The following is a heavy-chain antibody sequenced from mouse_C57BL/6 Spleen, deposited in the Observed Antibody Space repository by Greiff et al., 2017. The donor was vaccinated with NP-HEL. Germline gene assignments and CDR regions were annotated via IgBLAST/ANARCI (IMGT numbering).Heavy chain of an antibody. CDR1: GYSFTSYY. Sequence: QVQLQQSGPELVKPGASVKISCKASGYSFTSYYIHWVKQRPGQGLEWIGWIYPGSGNTKYNEKFKGKATLTADTSSSTAYMQLSSLTSEDSAVYYCARCYYGNYSYYFDYWGQGTTLTVSS. J-gene: IGHJ2*01. CDR2: IYPGSGNT. D-gene: IGHD2-1*01. V-gene: IGHV1-66*01. CDR3: ARCYYGNYSYYFDY.